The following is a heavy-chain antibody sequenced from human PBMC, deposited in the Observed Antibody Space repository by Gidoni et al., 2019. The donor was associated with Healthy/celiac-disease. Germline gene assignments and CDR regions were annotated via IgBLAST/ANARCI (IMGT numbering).Heavy chain of an antibody. Sequence: QVQLQQWGAGLLTPSGTLSLTCAVYGGSFSGYYWSWIRQPPGKGLEWIGEINHSGSTNYNPSLKSRVTISVDTSKNQFSLKLSSVTAADTAVYYCASAVATSNMDVWGQGTTVTVSS. J-gene: IGHJ6*02. D-gene: IGHD5-12*01. CDR1: GGSFSGYY. V-gene: IGHV4-34*01. CDR2: INHSGST. CDR3: ASAVATSNMDV.